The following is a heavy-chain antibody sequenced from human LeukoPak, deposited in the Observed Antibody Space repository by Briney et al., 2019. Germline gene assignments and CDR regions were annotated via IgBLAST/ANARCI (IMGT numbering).Heavy chain of an antibody. CDR3: ARVTWKTVIAAPDY. D-gene: IGHD2-21*01. V-gene: IGHV1-2*06. CDR1: GYTFTDYY. Sequence: ASVKVSCKTSGYTFTDYYIHWVRQAPGQGLEWMGQLNPRTGGANYPQKFQGRVSMTRDTSINTAYIEVSRLTSDDTAVYYCARVTWKTVIAAPDYWGQGTLVTVSS. J-gene: IGHJ4*02. CDR2: LNPRTGGA.